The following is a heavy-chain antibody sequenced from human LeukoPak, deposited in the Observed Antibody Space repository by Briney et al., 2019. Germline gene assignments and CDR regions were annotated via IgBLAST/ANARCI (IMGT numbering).Heavy chain of an antibody. CDR1: GFTLSDYY. J-gene: IGHJ1*01. D-gene: IGHD3-10*01. V-gene: IGHV3-11*06. CDR3: ARDREWFGELSGFQH. Sequence: RGSLRLSCAASGFTLSDYYMSWIRQAPGKGLEWVSYISSSSSYTNYADSVKGRFTISRDNAKNSLYLQMNSLRAEDTAVYYCARDREWFGELSGFQHWGQGALVTVSS. CDR2: ISSSSSYT.